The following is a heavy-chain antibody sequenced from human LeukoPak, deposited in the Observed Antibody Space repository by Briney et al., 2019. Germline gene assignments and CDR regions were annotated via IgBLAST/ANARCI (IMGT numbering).Heavy chain of an antibody. CDR2: INSDGSST. J-gene: IGHJ6*03. CDR3: ARGTWATLYYYYMDV. D-gene: IGHD5-24*01. Sequence: GGSLRLSCAASGFTFSSYWMHWVRQAPGKGLVWVSRINSDGSSTSYADSVKGRFTISRDNAKNTLYLQMNSLRAEDTAVYYCARGTWATLYYYYMDVWGKGTTVTASS. CDR1: GFTFSSYW. V-gene: IGHV3-74*01.